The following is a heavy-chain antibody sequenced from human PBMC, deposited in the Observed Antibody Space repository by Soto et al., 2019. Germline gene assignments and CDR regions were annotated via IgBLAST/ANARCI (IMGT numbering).Heavy chain of an antibody. CDR1: GFAFRNFG. J-gene: IGHJ4*02. D-gene: IGHD6-13*01. CDR2: ISYDGNIK. CDR3: AKFWGPVTAAVDDY. Sequence: PGGSLRLSCAASGFAFRNFGMQWVRQVPGKGLEWVASISYDGNIKKSADSVKGRFTISRDNSKNTLYLQMNSLRSEDTAVYYCAKFWGPVTAAVDDYRGQGTLVTVSS. V-gene: IGHV3-30*18.